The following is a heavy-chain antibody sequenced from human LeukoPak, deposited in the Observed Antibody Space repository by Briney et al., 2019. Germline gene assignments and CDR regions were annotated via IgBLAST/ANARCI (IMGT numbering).Heavy chain of an antibody. D-gene: IGHD6-19*01. J-gene: IGHJ5*02. Sequence: ASVKVSCKASGYTFTRYYIHWVRQPPRQELEWVGWINPNSGGTKYAQKFQGRVPITRDTSNSTAYMKLSRLRAHEPGGYFCVREAGSNWFDAWGQG. CDR1: GYTFTRYY. CDR3: VREAGSNWFDA. V-gene: IGHV1-2*02. CDR2: INPNSGGT.